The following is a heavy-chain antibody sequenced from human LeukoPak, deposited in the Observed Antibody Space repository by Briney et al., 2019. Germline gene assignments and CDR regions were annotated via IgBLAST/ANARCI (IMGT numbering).Heavy chain of an antibody. CDR3: ARDLNWGGDY. D-gene: IGHD7-27*01. CDR2: INPKSGGT. J-gene: IGHJ4*02. CDR1: GYTFTGYY. V-gene: IGHV1-2*02. Sequence: AAVKVSCKASGYTFTGYYIHWVRQAPGQGLEWMGWINPKSGGTNYAQKFQGRVTITRDTSIITAYMELSRLRFDDTAVYYCARDLNWGGDYWGQGTLVTVSS.